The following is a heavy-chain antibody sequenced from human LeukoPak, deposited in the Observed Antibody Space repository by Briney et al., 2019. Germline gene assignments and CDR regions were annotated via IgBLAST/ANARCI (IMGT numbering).Heavy chain of an antibody. D-gene: IGHD5-12*01. Sequence: SETLSLTCTVSGGSISSYYWSWIRQPAGKGLEWIGRIYSSGSTNYNPSLKSRVTISVDPSKNQFSLKLSSVTAADTAVYYCARDLLHRGYAFDIWGQGSMVTVSS. J-gene: IGHJ3*02. CDR2: IYSSGST. V-gene: IGHV4-4*07. CDR3: ARDLLHRGYAFDI. CDR1: GGSISSYY.